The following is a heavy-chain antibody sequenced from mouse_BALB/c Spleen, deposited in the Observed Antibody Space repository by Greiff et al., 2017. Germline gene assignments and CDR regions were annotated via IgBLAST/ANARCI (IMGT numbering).Heavy chain of an antibody. CDR2: ISSGGSYT. Sequence: EVKLVESGGGLVKPGGSLKLSCAASGFTFSSYTMSWVRQTPEKRLEWVATISSGGSYTYYPDSVKGRFTISRDNAKNTLYLQMSSLKSEDTAMYYCTRDRGYDDAMDYWGQGTSVTVSS. CDR3: TRDRGYDDAMDY. D-gene: IGHD2-14*01. CDR1: GFTFSSYT. J-gene: IGHJ4*01. V-gene: IGHV5-6-4*01.